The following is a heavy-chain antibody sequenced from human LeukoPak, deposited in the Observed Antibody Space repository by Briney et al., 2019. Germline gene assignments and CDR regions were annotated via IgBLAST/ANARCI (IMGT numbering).Heavy chain of an antibody. CDR1: GFTFSSYW. V-gene: IGHV3-7*01. J-gene: IGHJ4*02. D-gene: IGHD1-1*01. CDR3: ARDHNWAFDF. CDR2: IKQDGSEK. Sequence: GGSLRLSCAASGFTFSSYWMSWVRQAPGKGLEWVANIKQDGSEKYYVDSVKGRFTISRDNAKNSLYLQMDGLRVEDTAVYFCARDHNWAFDFWGQGTLVTVSS.